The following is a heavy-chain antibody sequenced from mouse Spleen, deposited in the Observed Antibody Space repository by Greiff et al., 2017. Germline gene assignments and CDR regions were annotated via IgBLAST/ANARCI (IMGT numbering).Heavy chain of an antibody. Sequence: ESGAELVKPGASVKMSCKASGYTFTSYWITWVKQRPGQGLEWIGDIYPGSGSTNYNEKFKGKATLTADTSSSTAYMQLSSLTSEDSAVYFCARGAYGSSPYYFDYWGQGTTLTVSS. CDR3: ARGAYGSSPYYFDY. J-gene: IGHJ2*01. D-gene: IGHD1-1*01. V-gene: IGHV1-55*01. CDR1: GYTFTSYW. CDR2: IYPGSGST.